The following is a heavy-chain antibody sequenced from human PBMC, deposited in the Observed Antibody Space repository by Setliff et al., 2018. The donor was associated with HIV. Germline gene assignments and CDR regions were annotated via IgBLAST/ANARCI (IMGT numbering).Heavy chain of an antibody. D-gene: IGHD3-16*02. CDR1: GGSFSGYY. J-gene: IGHJ3*02. Sequence: SETLSLTFGVYGGSFSGYYWSWIRQPPGKGLEWIGGSNHSGSTNQNRSLKSRVIMSLDTSKNPLSLKLRSVTAADTAVYYCARESLNLGELSSNPDASDIWGQGTMVTVSS. CDR3: ARESLNLGELSSNPDASDI. CDR2: SNHSGST. V-gene: IGHV4-34*01.